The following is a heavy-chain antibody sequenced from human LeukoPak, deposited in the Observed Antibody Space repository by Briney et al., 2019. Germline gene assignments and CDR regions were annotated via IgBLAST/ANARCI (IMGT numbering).Heavy chain of an antibody. CDR2: IIPILGIA. V-gene: IGHV1-69*04. J-gene: IGHJ3*02. D-gene: IGHD3-22*01. Sequence: ASVKVSCKASGGTFSSYAISWVRQAPGQGLEWMGRIIPILGIANYAQKFQGRVTITADKSTSTAYMELSSLRAEDTAVYYCAKPFYYDSNVFDIWGQGTMVTVSS. CDR3: AKPFYYDSNVFDI. CDR1: GGTFSSYA.